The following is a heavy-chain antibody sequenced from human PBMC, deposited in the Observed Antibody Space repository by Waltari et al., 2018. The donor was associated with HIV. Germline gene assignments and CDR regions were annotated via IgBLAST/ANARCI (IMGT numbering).Heavy chain of an antibody. CDR1: GYTFTGYY. J-gene: IGHJ6*02. CDR2: INPNRCGT. CDR3: ARVTTVTGDSYFYYGMDV. D-gene: IGHD4-17*01. Sequence: QVQLVQSGAEVRKPGASVKVSCNASGYTFTGYYLHWVRQAPGQGLEWMGRINPNRCGTNYAQKFQARVTMTRDTSIGAAYMELSSLRPNDTAVYYCARVTTVTGDSYFYYGMDVWGQGTTVTVSS. V-gene: IGHV1-2*06.